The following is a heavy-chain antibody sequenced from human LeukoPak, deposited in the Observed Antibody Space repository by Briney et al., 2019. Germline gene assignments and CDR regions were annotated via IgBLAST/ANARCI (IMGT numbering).Heavy chain of an antibody. CDR1: GGSISSYF. Sequence: PSETLSLTCTVSGGSISSYFWSWVRQPAGKGLEWIGRIYTSGSTNYNPSLKSRVTMSVDTSNNQFSLKLSSVTAADTAVYYCARDRCGGDCPLDYWGQGTLVTVSS. D-gene: IGHD2-21*02. CDR3: ARDRCGGDCPLDY. CDR2: IYTSGST. V-gene: IGHV4-4*07. J-gene: IGHJ4*02.